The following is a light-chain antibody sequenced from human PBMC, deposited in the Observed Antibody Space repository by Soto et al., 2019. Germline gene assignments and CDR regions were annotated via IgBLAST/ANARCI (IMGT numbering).Light chain of an antibody. CDR1: QSVSSNY. CDR2: HTS. J-gene: IGKJ5*01. Sequence: EIVLTQSPGTLSLSPGERATLSCRASQSVSSNYLAWYHQKPGQAPRLLIYHTSNRPTAIPDRFSGSGSGTDFTLTISRLEPEDCAVYYCQQYGSPPITFSKGTRLDIK. V-gene: IGKV3-20*01. CDR3: QQYGSPPIT.